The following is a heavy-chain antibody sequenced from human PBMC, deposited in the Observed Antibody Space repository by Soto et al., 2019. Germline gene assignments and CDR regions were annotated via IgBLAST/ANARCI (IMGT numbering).Heavy chain of an antibody. CDR2: IYASGTT. CDR3: ARDGLDWSIEGLDV. D-gene: IGHD3-9*01. CDR1: AGSINSHY. V-gene: IGHV4-4*07. Sequence: QVQLQESGPGLVKPSETLSLTCTVSAGSINSHYWSWIRQPVGKGLEWIGHIYASGTTNYNPSLKNRVTMSVDTSKNQFSLRLNSVTAADTAVYYCARDGLDWSIEGLDVWGRGTTVTVSS. J-gene: IGHJ6*02.